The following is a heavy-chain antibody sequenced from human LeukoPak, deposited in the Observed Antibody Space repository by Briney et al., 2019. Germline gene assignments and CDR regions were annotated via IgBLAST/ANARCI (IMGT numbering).Heavy chain of an antibody. CDR3: AKGSSGYIYGDY. CDR1: GFTFSSYV. CDR2: ISGGSDGT. D-gene: IGHD5-18*01. Sequence: GGSLRLSCAASGFTFSSYVMAWVRQAPGKGLEWVSGISGGSDGTYYADSVKGRFTISRDNSKNTLYLQMNSLRAEDTAIYYCAKGSSGYIYGDYWGQGTLVTVS. V-gene: IGHV3-23*01. J-gene: IGHJ4*02.